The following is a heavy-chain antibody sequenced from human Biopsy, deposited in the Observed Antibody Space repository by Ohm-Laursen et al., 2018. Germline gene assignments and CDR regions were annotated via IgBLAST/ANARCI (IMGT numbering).Heavy chain of an antibody. D-gene: IGHD5-18*01. CDR2: SSYDGSNT. CDR1: GFTFSDYA. J-gene: IGHJ4*02. Sequence: SLRLSCSASGFTFSDYALHWVRQAPGKGPEWVAVSSYDGSNTYHADSVRGRFTISRDNSKNTLYLQMNSLTTEDTASYYCAKDVAGWRYMSGFRIDYFFDYWGQGTLVTVSS. V-gene: IGHV3-30*18. CDR3: AKDVAGWRYMSGFRIDYFFDY.